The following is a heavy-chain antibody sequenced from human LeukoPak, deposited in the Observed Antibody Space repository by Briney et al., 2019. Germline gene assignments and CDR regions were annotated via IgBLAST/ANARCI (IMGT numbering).Heavy chain of an antibody. V-gene: IGHV3-74*01. CDR1: GFTFSSYW. Sequence: GGSLRLSCGASGFTFSSYWMHWVRQAPGKGLVWVSRINSDETGTIYADSVKGRFTISRDNAKNTLYLQMNSLRAEDTAVYYCARGGGLAVDSWGQGTLVTVSS. J-gene: IGHJ4*02. CDR3: ARGGGLAVDS. CDR2: INSDETGT. D-gene: IGHD3-16*01.